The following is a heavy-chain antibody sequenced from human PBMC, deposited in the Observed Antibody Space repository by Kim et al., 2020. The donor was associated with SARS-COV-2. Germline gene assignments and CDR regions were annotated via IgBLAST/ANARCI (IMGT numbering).Heavy chain of an antibody. D-gene: IGHD4-17*01. CDR3: AKDQQTRDDYGDYPEDYYYGMDV. J-gene: IGHJ6*02. Sequence: GGSLRLSCAASGFTFSSYAMSWVRQAPGKGLEWVSAISGSGGSTYYADSVKGRFTISRDNSKNTLYLQMNSLRAEDTAVYYCAKDQQTRDDYGDYPEDYYYGMDVWGQGTTVTVSS. V-gene: IGHV3-23*01. CDR1: GFTFSSYA. CDR2: ISGSGGST.